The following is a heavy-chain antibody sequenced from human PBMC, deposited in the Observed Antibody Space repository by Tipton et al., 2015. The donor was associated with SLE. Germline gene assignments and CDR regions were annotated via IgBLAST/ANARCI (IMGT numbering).Heavy chain of an antibody. D-gene: IGHD2-2*01. Sequence: TLSLTCTVSGYSISSGGYYWSWIRQHPGKGLEWIGYIYNTVNTYYNPSLTSRVTISDDTSKNQFSLTLSSVTAADTAIYYCARFGRSAAMDWFDRWGQGTLVTVSS. V-gene: IGHV4-31*03. CDR3: ARFGRSAAMDWFDR. CDR2: IYNTVNT. J-gene: IGHJ5*02. CDR1: GYSISSGGYY.